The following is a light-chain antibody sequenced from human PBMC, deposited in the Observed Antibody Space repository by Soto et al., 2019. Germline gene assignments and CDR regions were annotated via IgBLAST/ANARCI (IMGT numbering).Light chain of an antibody. Sequence: EIVLTQSPATLSLSPGERATLSCRASQSVSSYLAWYQQKPGQAPRLLIYDASNRATGIPARFSGSGSGTDFTLTISSLVPEDLAVYSCQQRSNWLLTFGGGTKVEIK. CDR1: QSVSSY. V-gene: IGKV3-11*01. CDR3: QQRSNWLLT. J-gene: IGKJ4*01. CDR2: DAS.